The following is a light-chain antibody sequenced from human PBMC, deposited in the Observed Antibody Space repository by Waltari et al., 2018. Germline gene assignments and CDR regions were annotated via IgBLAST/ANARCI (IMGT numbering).Light chain of an antibody. V-gene: IGLV10-54*01. CDR3: SAWDSSLSARV. CDR2: SNN. J-gene: IGLJ3*02. Sequence: QAGLTQPPSVSKDLRQTATLTCTGNSNNVGNQGAAWLQQHQGHPPKLLSYSNNILPSGISERFTASRSGNTASLTITGLRPEDEADYYCSAWDSSLSARVFGGGTKLTVL. CDR1: SNNVGNQG.